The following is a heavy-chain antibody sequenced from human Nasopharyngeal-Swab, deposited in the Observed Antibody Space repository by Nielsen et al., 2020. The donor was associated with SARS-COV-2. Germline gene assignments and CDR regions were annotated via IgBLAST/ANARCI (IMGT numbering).Heavy chain of an antibody. CDR2: IYSGGST. D-gene: IGHD3-22*01. CDR3: ARGAYDSSGYFWDY. Sequence: WIRQPPGKGPEWVSVIYSGGSTYSADSMKGRVTISRDNSKNTLYLQMSSLRAKDTAVYYCARGAYDSSGYFWDYWGQGTLVTVSS. V-gene: IGHV3-53*03. J-gene: IGHJ4*02.